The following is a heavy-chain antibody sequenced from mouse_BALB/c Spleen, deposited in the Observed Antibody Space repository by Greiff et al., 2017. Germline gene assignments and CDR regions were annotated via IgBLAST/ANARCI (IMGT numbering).Heavy chain of an antibody. V-gene: IGHV5-12-1*01. CDR1: GFAFSSYD. J-gene: IGHJ4*01. CDR3: ARWYHYDYDYYAMDY. D-gene: IGHD2-4*01. Sequence: EVMLVESGGGLVKPGGSLKLSCAASGFAFSSYDMSWVRQTPEKRLEWVAYISSGGGSTYYPDTVKGRFTISRDNAKNTLYLQMSSLKSEDTAMYYCARWYHYDYDYYAMDYWGQGTSVTVSS. CDR2: ISSGGGST.